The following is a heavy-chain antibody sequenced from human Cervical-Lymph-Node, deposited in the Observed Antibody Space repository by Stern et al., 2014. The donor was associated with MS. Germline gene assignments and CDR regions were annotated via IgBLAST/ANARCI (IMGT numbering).Heavy chain of an antibody. Sequence: VQLVESGGGVVQPGRSLRLSCAASGFTFSSFAMHWVRQAPGKGLEWVALISYDGSYKYYADSVKGRFTISRDNSKNTLYLQMNSLRAEDTAVYYCARDPITMKVVVKTPYFQRWAQGTLVTVSS. CDR1: GFTFSSFA. CDR2: ISYDGSYK. CDR3: ARDPITMKVVVKTPYFQR. J-gene: IGHJ1*01. V-gene: IGHV3-30*04. D-gene: IGHD3-22*01.